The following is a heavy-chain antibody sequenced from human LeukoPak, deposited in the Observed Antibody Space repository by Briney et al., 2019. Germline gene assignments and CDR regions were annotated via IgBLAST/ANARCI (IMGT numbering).Heavy chain of an antibody. CDR3: ARGEGYYDFWSGYLGRVPYYYYYMDV. CDR1: GFTFSSYW. Sequence: GGSLRLSCAASGFTFSSYWMSWVRQAPGKGLEWVANIKQDGSEKYYVDSVKGRFTISRDNAKNSLYLQMNSLRAEDKAVYYCARGEGYYDFWSGYLGRVPYYYYYMDVWGKGTTVTVSS. CDR2: IKQDGSEK. V-gene: IGHV3-7*01. D-gene: IGHD3-3*01. J-gene: IGHJ6*03.